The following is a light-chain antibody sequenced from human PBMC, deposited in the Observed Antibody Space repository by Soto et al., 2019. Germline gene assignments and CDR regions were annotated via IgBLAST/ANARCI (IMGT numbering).Light chain of an antibody. J-gene: IGLJ1*01. CDR1: RSDIGGYNY. CDR3: ASFRSGTTLV. Sequence: QSVLTQPASVSGSPGQSITISCTGTRSDIGGYNYISWYQHSPGKAPRLLIYEVNNRPSGVSNRFSGSKAGNTASLTISGLLDDDEADYFCASFRSGTTLVFGTGTKVTVL. V-gene: IGLV2-14*01. CDR2: EVN.